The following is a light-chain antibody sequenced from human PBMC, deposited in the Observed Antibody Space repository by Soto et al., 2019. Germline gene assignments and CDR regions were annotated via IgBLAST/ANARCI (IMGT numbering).Light chain of an antibody. CDR3: KSYAGSNTYV. Sequence: QSALTQPPSAYGSPGQSVTISCTGTKSDIGVYDLVSWYQHHPGKAPRLSIYEVVQRPSGVPDRFSGSKSGNTASLTVSGLQAADEADYFCKSYAGSNTYVFGSGTKVTVL. CDR1: KSDIGVYDL. CDR2: EVV. V-gene: IGLV2-8*01. J-gene: IGLJ1*01.